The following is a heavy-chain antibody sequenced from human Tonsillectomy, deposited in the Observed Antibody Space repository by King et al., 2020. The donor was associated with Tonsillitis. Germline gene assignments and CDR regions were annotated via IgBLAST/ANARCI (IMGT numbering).Heavy chain of an antibody. D-gene: IGHD5-24*01. CDR3: ARQRSYYYGMDV. J-gene: IGHJ6*02. CDR2: IFPADSDT. CDR1: GDIFRTYW. Sequence: DVQLVESGAEVKKPGESLNLSCKVPGDIFRTYWIGWVRQMPGKGLEWMGIIFPADSDTRYSPSFQGQVTISVDKSVSTAYLQWSSLKASDTGIYFCARQRSYYYGMDVWGQGTTVTVSS. V-gene: IGHV5-51*01.